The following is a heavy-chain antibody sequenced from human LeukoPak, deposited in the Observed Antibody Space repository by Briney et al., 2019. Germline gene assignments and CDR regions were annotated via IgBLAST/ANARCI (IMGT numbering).Heavy chain of an antibody. CDR2: IYHSGST. CDR3: AMGAEYFQH. CDR1: GGSISSGGYS. J-gene: IGHJ1*01. Sequence: SETLSLTCTVSGGSISSGGYSWSWIRQPPEKGLDWIGYIYHSGSTYYNPSLKSRVTISVDRSKNQFSLKLSSVTAADTAVYYCAMGAEYFQHWGQGTLVTVSS. V-gene: IGHV4-30-2*01. D-gene: IGHD5-24*01.